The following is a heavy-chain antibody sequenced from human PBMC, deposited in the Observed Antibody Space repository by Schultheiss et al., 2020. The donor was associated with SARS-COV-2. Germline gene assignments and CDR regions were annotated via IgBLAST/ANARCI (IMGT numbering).Heavy chain of an antibody. J-gene: IGHJ6*02. V-gene: IGHV3-11*01. Sequence: GGSLRLSCAASGFTFSDYYMSWIRQAPGKGLEWVSYISSSGSTIYYADSVKGRFTISRDNAKNSLYLQMNSLKTEDTAVYYCTTDAYDFYTRGTYYYGMDVWGQGTTVTVSS. CDR2: ISSSGSTI. CDR3: TTDAYDFYTRGTYYYGMDV. D-gene: IGHD3-3*01. CDR1: GFTFSDYY.